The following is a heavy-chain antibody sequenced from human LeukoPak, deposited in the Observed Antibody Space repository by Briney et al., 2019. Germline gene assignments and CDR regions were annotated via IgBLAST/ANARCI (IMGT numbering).Heavy chain of an antibody. CDR2: IRYDGSHK. CDR1: GFTFSSYG. CDR3: AREVVVITTYDY. V-gene: IGHV3-30*02. J-gene: IGHJ4*02. D-gene: IGHD3-22*01. Sequence: GGSLRLSCAASGFTFSSYGMHWVRQAPGKGLEWVAFIRYDGSHKYYADSMKGRFTISRDNAKNSLYLQMNSLRAEDTAVYYCAREVVVITTYDYWGQGTLVTVSS.